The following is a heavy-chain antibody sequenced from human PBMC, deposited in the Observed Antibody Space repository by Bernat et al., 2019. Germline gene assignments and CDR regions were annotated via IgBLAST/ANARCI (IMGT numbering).Heavy chain of an antibody. CDR1: GFTFSSYS. CDR3: AKDGQGLTYYFDY. J-gene: IGHJ4*02. CDR2: ISNDGSNK. Sequence: VQLVESGGGLVKPGGSLRLSCAASGFTFSSYSMHWVRQAPGKGLEWVAVISNDGSNKYYADSVKGRFTISRDNSKNSLYLQMNSLRAEDTAVYYCAKDGQGLTYYFDYWGQGIVVTVSS. V-gene: IGHV3-30*18.